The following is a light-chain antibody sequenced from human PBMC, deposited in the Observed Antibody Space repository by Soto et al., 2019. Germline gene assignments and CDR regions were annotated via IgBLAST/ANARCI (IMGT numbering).Light chain of an antibody. CDR1: QSVSSSY. J-gene: IGKJ4*01. V-gene: IGKV3-20*01. CDR2: DAS. CDR3: QQYGGSPT. Sequence: EIVLTQSPGTLSLSPGERATLSCRASQSVSSSYLAWYQQKPGQAPRLLIYDASSRATDIPDRFSGSGSGTDFTLTISRLEPEDFAVYYCQQYGGSPTFGGGTKVDIK.